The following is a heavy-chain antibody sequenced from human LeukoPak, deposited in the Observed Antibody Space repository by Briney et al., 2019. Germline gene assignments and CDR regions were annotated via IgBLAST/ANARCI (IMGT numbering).Heavy chain of an antibody. CDR2: IYYSGGT. J-gene: IGHJ5*02. Sequence: SETLSLTCTLSGGSIRSRYWSWIRQPPGKGLEWIGSIYYSGGTNYNPSLQGRVSISVDTSKIQFSLKLSSVTAADTAVYYCARWQYTISSGWFDPWGQGTLVTVSS. V-gene: IGHV4-59*08. D-gene: IGHD6-6*01. CDR3: ARWQYTISSGWFDP. CDR1: GGSIRSRY.